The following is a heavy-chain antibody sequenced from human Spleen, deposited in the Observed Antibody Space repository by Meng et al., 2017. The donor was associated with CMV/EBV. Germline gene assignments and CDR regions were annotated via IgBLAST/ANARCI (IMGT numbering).Heavy chain of an antibody. CDR2: INSDGIST. Sequence: GGSLRLSCAASGFTFSDYWMHWVRQAPGKGLVWVSRINSDGISTRYADSVKGRFTISRDNTNNTVYLQVNALRAEDTAVYYCAREPGRGAFDMWGQGTMVTVSS. V-gene: IGHV3-74*01. CDR3: AREPGRGAFDM. CDR1: GFTFSDYW. J-gene: IGHJ3*02. D-gene: IGHD3-10*01.